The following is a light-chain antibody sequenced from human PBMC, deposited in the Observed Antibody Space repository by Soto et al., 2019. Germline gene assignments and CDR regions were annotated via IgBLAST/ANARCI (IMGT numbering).Light chain of an antibody. CDR2: GIS. Sequence: EVVMTQSRATLSVSPGETSTLSCMAVQSLTTYLAWYQQKPDQAPRRLTYGISTRATDVPARFSGSGSGTEFTLTISGLQSEDFEVYYCQQYNKSPLTFGGGTKVDIK. CDR1: QSLTTY. V-gene: IGKV3-15*01. J-gene: IGKJ4*01. CDR3: QQYNKSPLT.